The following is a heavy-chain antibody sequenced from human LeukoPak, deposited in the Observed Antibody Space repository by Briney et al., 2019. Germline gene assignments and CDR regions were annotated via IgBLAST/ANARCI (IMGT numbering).Heavy chain of an antibody. CDR2: ISGSGGST. Sequence: GGSLRLSCAASGFTFSSYAMSCVRQAPGKGLEWVSAISGSGGSTHYADSVKGRFTISRDNSKNTLYLQMNSLRDEGTAVYYCAKVSSGTRGLDPWGQGTLVTVSS. V-gene: IGHV3-23*01. CDR1: GFTFSSYA. CDR3: AKVSSGTRGLDP. D-gene: IGHD3-22*01. J-gene: IGHJ5*02.